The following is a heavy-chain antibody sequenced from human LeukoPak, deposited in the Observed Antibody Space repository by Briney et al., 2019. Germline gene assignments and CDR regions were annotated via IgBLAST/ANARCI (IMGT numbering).Heavy chain of an antibody. Sequence: SQTLSLTCTVSGGSISSGDYYWSWIRQPPGKGLEWIGYIYYSGSTYYNPSLKSRVTISADTSKNQFSLKLSSVTAADTAVYYCARRKYYYDSSGEGNWFDPWGQGTLVTVSS. D-gene: IGHD3-22*01. V-gene: IGHV4-30-4*01. J-gene: IGHJ5*02. CDR1: GGSISSGDYY. CDR2: IYYSGST. CDR3: ARRKYYYDSSGEGNWFDP.